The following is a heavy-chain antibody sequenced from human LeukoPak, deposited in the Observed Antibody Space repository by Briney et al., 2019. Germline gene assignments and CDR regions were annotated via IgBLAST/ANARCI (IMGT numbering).Heavy chain of an antibody. V-gene: IGHV4-39*01. CDR1: GVSISSSYYY. D-gene: IGHD1-26*01. CDR3: AKSGGYGLIDY. CDR2: IYYSGST. Sequence: SETLSLTCTVSGVSISSSYYYWGWIRQPPGKGLEWLGSIYYSGSTYYNSSPKSRVTMSIDTSKNQVSLKLSSMTAADTAVYYCAKSGGYGLIDYWGQGTLVTVSS. J-gene: IGHJ4*01.